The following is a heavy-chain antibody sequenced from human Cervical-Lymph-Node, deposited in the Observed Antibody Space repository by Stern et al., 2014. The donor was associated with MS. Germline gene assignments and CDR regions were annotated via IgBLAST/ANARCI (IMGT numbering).Heavy chain of an antibody. Sequence: QVQLVQSGAEVTKPWSSVKVSCKASGGTFSKFPSSWVRQAPGQGLEWMGGILPVFGTPTCAQDFRDRVTITADVSTSTVYMELSSLRSDDTAVYYCALSSETSDRWYSLGYDLWGQGTLVTVSS. V-gene: IGHV1-69*01. D-gene: IGHD6-13*01. J-gene: IGHJ5*02. CDR1: GGTFSKFP. CDR2: ILPVFGTP. CDR3: ALSSETSDRWYSLGYDL.